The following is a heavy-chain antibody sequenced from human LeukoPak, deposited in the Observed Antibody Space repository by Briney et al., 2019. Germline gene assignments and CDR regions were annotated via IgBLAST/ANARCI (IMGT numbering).Heavy chain of an antibody. Sequence: TGGSLRLSCAASGFTFSNYAMSWVRQAPGKGLDWVSAISASGCSTYYADSVKGRFTISRDNSKNTLYLQMNSLRAEDTAVYYCAKGPDYDSVPFDYWGQGTLVTVSS. D-gene: IGHD3-22*01. J-gene: IGHJ4*02. CDR1: GFTFSNYA. CDR3: AKGPDYDSVPFDY. CDR2: ISASGCST. V-gene: IGHV3-23*01.